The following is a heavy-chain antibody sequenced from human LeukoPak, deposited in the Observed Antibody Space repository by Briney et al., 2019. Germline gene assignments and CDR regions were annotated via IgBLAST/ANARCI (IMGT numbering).Heavy chain of an antibody. CDR1: GFTVSSYA. J-gene: IGHJ4*02. Sequence: GGSLRLSCAASGFTVSSYAMSWVRQAPGEGLEWVSAISGSGGSTYYADSVKGRFTIPRGNSKKTLNLHMTSLRAEDTAVYYCAKDISGSYYGLFDYWGQGTLVTVSS. CDR3: AKDISGSYYGLFDY. CDR2: ISGSGGST. D-gene: IGHD1-26*01. V-gene: IGHV3-23*01.